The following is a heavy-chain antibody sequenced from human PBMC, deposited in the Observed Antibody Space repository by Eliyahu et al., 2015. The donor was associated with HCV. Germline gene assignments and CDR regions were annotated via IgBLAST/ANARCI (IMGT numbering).Heavy chain of an antibody. CDR3: ARGGSKRFGDLLYPEAEAFDI. V-gene: IGHV3-48*02. CDR2: ISSSSSTV. Sequence: EEQXVESGGGFVQPGGSLRLSCAASGFTFQXLYHAXXPPGSRGGAGVSFSYISSSSSTVYYTDSVRGRVTISRDNANSSLHLQMNSLRDEDTAVYYCARGGSKRFGDLLYPEAEAFDIWGQGTMVTVSS. D-gene: IGHD3-10*01. CDR1: GFTFQXLY. J-gene: IGHJ3*02.